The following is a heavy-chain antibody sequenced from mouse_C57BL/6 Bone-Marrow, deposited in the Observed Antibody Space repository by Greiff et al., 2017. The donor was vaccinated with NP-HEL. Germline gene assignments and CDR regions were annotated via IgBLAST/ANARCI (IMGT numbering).Heavy chain of an antibody. Sequence: EVQGVESGEGLVKPGGSLKLSCAASGFTFSSYAMSWVRQTPEKRLEWVAYISSGGDYIYYADTVQGRFPISRDNARTTLYLQMTSLKSEDTAMYYCTRDRIYREPFDYWGQGTLVTV. J-gene: IGHJ3*01. D-gene: IGHD1-3*01. CDR3: TRDRIYREPFDY. V-gene: IGHV5-9-1*02. CDR1: GFTFSSYA. CDR2: ISSGGDYI.